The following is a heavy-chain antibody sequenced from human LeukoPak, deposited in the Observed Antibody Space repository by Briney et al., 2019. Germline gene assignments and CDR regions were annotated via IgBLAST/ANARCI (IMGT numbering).Heavy chain of an antibody. CDR1: GYTFTKYG. CDR2: ISTYNGNT. V-gene: IGHV1-18*01. Sequence: ASVKVSCKASGYTFTKYGITWVRQAPGQGLEWMGWISTYNGNTNYAQKLQGRVTMTTDTSTSTAYMELRSLRSDDTAVYYCARDGIGDYFWSLFDHWGQGTLVTVSS. CDR3: ARDGIGDYFWSLFDH. J-gene: IGHJ4*02. D-gene: IGHD3-3*01.